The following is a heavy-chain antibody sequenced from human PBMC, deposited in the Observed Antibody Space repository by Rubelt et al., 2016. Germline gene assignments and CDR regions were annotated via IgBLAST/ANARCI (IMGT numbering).Heavy chain of an antibody. D-gene: IGHD1-26*01. V-gene: IGHV1-2*02. CDR3: ARDGRYISVRIRDF. CDR1: GYRFTAAS. J-gene: IGHJ4*02. Sequence: QAQLVQSGAEVRKPGASVKVSCKASGYRFTAASIHWVRQAPGRGPEWMGWVKPNSGATCYAQEFRDRVTMTRDTATTTVFMWLTNLRSDGAAIYYCARDGRYISVRIRDFWGQGTPVTVSS. CDR2: VKPNSGAT.